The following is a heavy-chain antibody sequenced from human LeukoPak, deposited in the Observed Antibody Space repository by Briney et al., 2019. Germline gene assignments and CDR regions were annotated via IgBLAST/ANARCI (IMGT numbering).Heavy chain of an antibody. CDR2: INQDGSAK. CDR1: GFTFASYW. J-gene: IGHJ4*02. Sequence: GGSLRLSCAASGFTFASYWMTWVRQAPGKGLEWVANINQDGSAKTYVDSVKGRFTISRDNAKKSLYLQMNSLRAEDTAVYYCPSQPAALGVDFWGQGILVTVSS. CDR3: PSQPAALGVDF. V-gene: IGHV3-7*01. D-gene: IGHD2-2*01.